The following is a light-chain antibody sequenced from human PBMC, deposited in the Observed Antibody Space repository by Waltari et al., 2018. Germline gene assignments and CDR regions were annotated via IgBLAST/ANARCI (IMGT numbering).Light chain of an antibody. CDR1: TSDVGSYNL. Sequence: QSALTQPASVSGSPGQSITISCTGSTSDVGSYNLVSWYQFHPGKAPQLRIYEVTKRPSWISTRFSGSKSGNTASLTISGLRAEDEAEYFCCSFVAGSSWVFGGGTKLTV. CDR3: CSFVAGSSWV. CDR2: EVT. V-gene: IGLV2-23*02. J-gene: IGLJ3*02.